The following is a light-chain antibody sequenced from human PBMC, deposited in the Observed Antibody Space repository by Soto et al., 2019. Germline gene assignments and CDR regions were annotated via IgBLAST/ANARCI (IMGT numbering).Light chain of an antibody. CDR2: GAS. Sequence: ETVMTQSPATLSLSPGERATLSCRTSQSVSSDHLAWYQQKSGQAPRLLIYGASNRATGIPDRFSGSGSGTDFTLTISRLEPEDFAVYHCQQYGRSWWTFGQGTKVDIK. V-gene: IGKV3-20*01. CDR1: QSVSSDH. J-gene: IGKJ1*01. CDR3: QQYGRSWWT.